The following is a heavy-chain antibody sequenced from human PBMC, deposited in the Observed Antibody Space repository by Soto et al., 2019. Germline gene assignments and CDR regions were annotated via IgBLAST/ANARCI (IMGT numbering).Heavy chain of an antibody. V-gene: IGHV1-2*04. J-gene: IGHJ6*02. D-gene: IGHD2-2*01. CDR1: GYTFTGYY. CDR3: AICSSTSCYRQNYYYYGMDV. CDR2: INPNSGGT. Sequence: ASVKVSCKASGYTFTGYYMHCVRQAPGQVLEWMGWINPNSGGTNYAQKFQGWVTMTRDTSISTAYMELSRLRSDDTAVYYCAICSSTSCYRQNYYYYGMDVWGQGTTVTVSS.